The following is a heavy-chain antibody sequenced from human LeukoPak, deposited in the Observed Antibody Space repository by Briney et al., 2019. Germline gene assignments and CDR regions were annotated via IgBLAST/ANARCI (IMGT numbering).Heavy chain of an antibody. D-gene: IGHD6-19*01. J-gene: IGHJ3*02. CDR2: IYPGDSDT. CDR1: GYSFTSYW. Sequence: GESLKISCKGSGYSFTSYWIGWVRQMPGKGLEWMGIIYPGDSDTRYSPSFQGQVTISADKSISTACLQWSSLKASDTAMYYCATSNSSGGSPDAFDIWGQGTMVTVSS. V-gene: IGHV5-51*01. CDR3: ATSNSSGGSPDAFDI.